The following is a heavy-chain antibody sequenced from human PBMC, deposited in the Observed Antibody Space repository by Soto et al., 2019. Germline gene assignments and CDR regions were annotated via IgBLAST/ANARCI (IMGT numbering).Heavy chain of an antibody. Sequence: QVQLQESGPGLVKPSGTLSLTCAVSGGSISSSNWWSWVRQPPGKGLEWIGEIYHSGSTNYNPSLKSRVTISVDKAKNQFSLKLSSVTAVDTSVYYCATIWFGESPVDYWGQGTLVTVSS. CDR2: IYHSGST. J-gene: IGHJ4*02. CDR1: GGSISSSNW. CDR3: ATIWFGESPVDY. V-gene: IGHV4-4*02. D-gene: IGHD3-10*01.